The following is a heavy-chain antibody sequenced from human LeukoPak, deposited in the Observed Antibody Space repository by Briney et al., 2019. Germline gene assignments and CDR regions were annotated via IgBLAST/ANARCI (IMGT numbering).Heavy chain of an antibody. CDR3: ARLLSLGYCSGGSCYGRGAWFDR. D-gene: IGHD2-15*01. CDR2: IYHSGST. J-gene: IGHJ5*02. Sequence: PSETLSLTCAVSGGSTSSSNWWSWVRQPPGKGLEWIGQIYHSGSTNYNPSLKSRVTISVDKSKNQFSLKLRSVTAADTAVYYCARLLSLGYCSGGSCYGRGAWFDRWGQGTLVTVSS. V-gene: IGHV4-4*02. CDR1: GGSTSSSNW.